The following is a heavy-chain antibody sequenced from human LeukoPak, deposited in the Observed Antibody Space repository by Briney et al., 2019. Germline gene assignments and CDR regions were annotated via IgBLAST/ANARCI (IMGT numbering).Heavy chain of an antibody. V-gene: IGHV4-59*11. Sequence: SETLSLTCTVSGGSINDHAWCWIRQPPGRGLEWIGCVYYTGSSEYNASLKSRLTISTDTSNNQLSLKVSSVTAADTAAYYCARGASNYYGSVVYYYWGQGTLVTVSS. J-gene: IGHJ4*02. CDR2: VYYTGSS. CDR1: GGSINDHA. D-gene: IGHD3-10*01. CDR3: ARGASNYYGSVVYYY.